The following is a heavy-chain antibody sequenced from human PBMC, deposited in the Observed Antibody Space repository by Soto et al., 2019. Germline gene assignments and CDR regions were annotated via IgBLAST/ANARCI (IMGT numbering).Heavy chain of an antibody. CDR1: GGSISGYY. CDR2: MYNTGST. CDR3: ARDLWGYCGTDCYPLDV. V-gene: IGHV4-59*01. J-gene: IGHJ6*02. D-gene: IGHD2-21*02. Sequence: SETLSLTCTVSGGSISGYYWSWIRQPPGKGLEWIGYMYNTGSTVYNPSFKSRVTISVDTSKNQFSLKLNSVTAADTAVYSCARDLWGYCGTDCYPLDVWGQGTTVTV.